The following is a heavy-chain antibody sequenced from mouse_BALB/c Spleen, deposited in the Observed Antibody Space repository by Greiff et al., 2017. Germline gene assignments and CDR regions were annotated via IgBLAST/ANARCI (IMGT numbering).Heavy chain of an antibody. D-gene: IGHD2-10*02. CDR1: GYTFSSYW. CDR3: ARSGYGNYGFAY. J-gene: IGHJ3*01. V-gene: IGHV1-9*01. Sequence: QVQLQQSGAELMKPGASVKISCKATGYTFSSYWIEWVKQRPGHGLEWIGEILPGSGSTNYNEKFKGKATFTADTSSNTAYMQLSSLTSEDSAVYYCARSGYGNYGFAYWGQGTLVTVSA. CDR2: ILPGSGST.